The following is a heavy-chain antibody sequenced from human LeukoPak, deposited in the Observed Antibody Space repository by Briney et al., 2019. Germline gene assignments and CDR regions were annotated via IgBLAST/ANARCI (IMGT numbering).Heavy chain of an antibody. CDR3: ARMPYYFWSGYCLYFDY. CDR2: IYYSGST. D-gene: IGHD3-3*01. CDR1: GGSISSSSYY. Sequence: SETLSLTCTVSGGSISSSSYYWGWIRQPPGKGLEWIGSIYYSGSTYYNPSLKSRVTISVDTSKNQYSLKLSSVTAADTAVYFCARMPYYFWSGYCLYFDYWGQGTLVTVSS. V-gene: IGHV4-39*01. J-gene: IGHJ4*02.